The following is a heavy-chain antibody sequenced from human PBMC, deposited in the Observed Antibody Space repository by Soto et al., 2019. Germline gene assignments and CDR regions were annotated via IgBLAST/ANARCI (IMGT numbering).Heavy chain of an antibody. CDR3: ARHSPRRIAAAGTHFQH. V-gene: IGHV4-39*01. Sequence: SETLSLTCTVAGGSMTRSGYYWGWIRQPPGNELQYIGSVYNNGQTYYNPSLTSPVTISIDTSKNQFSLKLSSVTAADTAVYYCARHSPRRIAAAGTHFQHWGQGTLVTVSS. D-gene: IGHD6-13*01. CDR1: GGSMTRSGYY. J-gene: IGHJ1*01. CDR2: VYNNGQT.